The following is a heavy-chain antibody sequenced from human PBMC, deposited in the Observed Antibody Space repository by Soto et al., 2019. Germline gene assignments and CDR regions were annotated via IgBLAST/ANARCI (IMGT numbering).Heavy chain of an antibody. J-gene: IGHJ4*02. V-gene: IGHV3-33*06. CDR2: IWYDGSNK. Sequence: GGSLRLSCAASGFTFSSYGMHWVRQAPGKGLEWVAVIWYDGSNKYYADSVKGRFTISRDNSKNTLYLQMNSLRAEDTAVYYCAKTSSLLDYYDSSGRPTYYFDYWGQGTLVTVSS. CDR3: AKTSSLLDYYDSSGRPTYYFDY. D-gene: IGHD3-22*01. CDR1: GFTFSSYG.